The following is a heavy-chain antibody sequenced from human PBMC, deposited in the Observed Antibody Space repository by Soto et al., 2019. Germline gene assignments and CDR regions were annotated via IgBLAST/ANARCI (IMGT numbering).Heavy chain of an antibody. Sequence: EVQLLESGGGLVQPGGSLRLSCAASGFTFSSYAMSWVRQAPGKGLEWVSAISGSGGSTYYADSVKGRFTISRDNSKNTLYLQMNSLRAEDTAVYYCANSGDYDYYYYMDVWGKGTTVTVSS. V-gene: IGHV3-23*01. CDR3: ANSGDYDYYYYMDV. CDR2: ISGSGGST. CDR1: GFTFSSYA. J-gene: IGHJ6*03. D-gene: IGHD4-17*01.